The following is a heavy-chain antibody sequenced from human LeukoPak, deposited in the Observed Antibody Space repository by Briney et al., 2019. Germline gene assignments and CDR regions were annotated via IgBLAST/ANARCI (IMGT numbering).Heavy chain of an antibody. D-gene: IGHD3-10*01. V-gene: IGHV4-4*02. Sequence: PSETLSLTCAVSGGSISSSNWWSWVRQPPGKGLEWIGEIYHSGSTNYNPSLKSRVTISVDKSKNQFSLKLSSVTAADTAVYYCARDTGSLLWFGELSHGRAFDIWGQGTMVTVSS. CDR1: GGSISSSNW. J-gene: IGHJ3*02. CDR2: IYHSGST. CDR3: ARDTGSLLWFGELSHGRAFDI.